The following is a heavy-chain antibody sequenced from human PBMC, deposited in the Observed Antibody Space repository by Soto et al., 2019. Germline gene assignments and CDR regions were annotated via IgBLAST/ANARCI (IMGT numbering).Heavy chain of an antibody. CDR3: ARLVQLLQGRWFDP. V-gene: IGHV4-30-4*01. CDR2: IYYSGGT. CDR1: GGSISSGDYY. J-gene: IGHJ5*02. Sequence: QVQLQESGPGLVKPSQTLSLTCTVSGGSISSGDYYWSWIRQTPGKGLEWIGYIYYSGGTYYNPSLKSRVTISVDTSKNQFSLKLSSVTAADTAVYYCARLVQLLQGRWFDPWGQGTLVTVSS. D-gene: IGHD2-15*01.